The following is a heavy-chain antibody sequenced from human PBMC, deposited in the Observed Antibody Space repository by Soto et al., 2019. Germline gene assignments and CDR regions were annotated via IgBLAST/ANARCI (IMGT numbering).Heavy chain of an antibody. CDR1: GGSTSSGGYY. CDR3: TRGLDWAKSGY. V-gene: IGHV4-31*03. Sequence: QVQLQESGPGLVKPSQTLSLTCIVSGGSTSSGGYYRSWIRQHPGKGLEWIGSIHYSGSTYYNPSLRSRATMSVDTSNFQFSLKLSSVTAADTAVYYCTRGLDWAKSGYWGQGTLVTVSS. J-gene: IGHJ4*02. CDR2: IHYSGST. D-gene: IGHD3-10*01.